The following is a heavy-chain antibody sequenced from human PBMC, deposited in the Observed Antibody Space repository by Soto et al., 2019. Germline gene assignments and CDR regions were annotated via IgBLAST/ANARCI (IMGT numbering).Heavy chain of an antibody. V-gene: IGHV1-46*01. J-gene: IGHJ4*02. CDR1: GYTFTHYY. D-gene: IGHD5-18*01. CDR3: ATSVNSAMAFDY. Sequence: QVQLVQSGAEVKKPGASVRVSCKASGYTFTHYYIHWVRQAPGQGLEWMGIINPNGGITTYAQNFRDGFSMTRDTSTSTVYLELSSLRSEDSAVYYCATSVNSAMAFDYWGQGTLVTVSS. CDR2: INPNGGIT.